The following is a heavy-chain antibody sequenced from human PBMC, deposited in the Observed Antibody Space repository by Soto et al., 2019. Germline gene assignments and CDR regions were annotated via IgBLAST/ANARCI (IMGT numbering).Heavy chain of an antibody. CDR2: IIPFIGIT. V-gene: IGHV1-18*01. J-gene: IGHJ6*03. Sequence: ASVKVSCKASGGTFSSNTISWVRQAPGQGLEWMGRIIPFIGITNYAQKLQGRVTMTTDTSTSTAYMELRSLRSDDTAVYYCASGHLDLYYYYYYMDVWGKGTTVTVSS. CDR3: ASGHLDLYYYYYYMDV. CDR1: GGTFSSNT.